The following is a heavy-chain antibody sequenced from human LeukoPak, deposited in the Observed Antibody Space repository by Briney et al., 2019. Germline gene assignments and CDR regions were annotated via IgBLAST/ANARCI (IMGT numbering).Heavy chain of an antibody. Sequence: PGGSLRLSCAASGFTFSSYGMHWVRQAPGKGLEWVAVIWYDGSNKYYADSVKGRFTISRDNSKNTLYLQMNSLRAEDTAVYYCARGRGAGEYYYYGMDVRGKGTTVTVSS. V-gene: IGHV3-33*01. J-gene: IGHJ6*04. CDR3: ARGRGAGEYYYYGMDV. CDR2: IWYDGSNK. CDR1: GFTFSSYG. D-gene: IGHD1-26*01.